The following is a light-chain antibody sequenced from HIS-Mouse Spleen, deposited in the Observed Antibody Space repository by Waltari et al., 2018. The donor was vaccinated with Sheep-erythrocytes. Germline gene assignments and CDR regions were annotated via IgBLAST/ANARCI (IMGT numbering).Light chain of an antibody. Sequence: EIVLTQSPGTLSLSPGERATLPCTASQSVSSSYLAWYQQKPGQAPRLLIYGASSRATGIPDRFSGSGSGTDFTLTISRLEPEDFAVYYCQQYGSSPWPFGQGTKVEIK. CDR3: QQYGSSPWP. CDR2: GAS. V-gene: IGKV3-20*01. J-gene: IGKJ1*01. CDR1: QSVSSSY.